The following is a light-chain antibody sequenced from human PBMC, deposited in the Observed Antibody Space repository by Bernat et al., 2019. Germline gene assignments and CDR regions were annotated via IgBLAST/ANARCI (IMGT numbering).Light chain of an antibody. J-gene: IGLJ3*02. Sequence: QSALTQPASVSGSPGQSITLSCTGTSSDVGAYNYVSWYQQHPGRAPKLMIFDVSNRPSGVSDRFSGSQSGNTASLTISGLRPDDEADYYCSSVSTTSTPVVFGGGTKLTVL. CDR1: SSDVGAYNY. CDR2: DVS. V-gene: IGLV2-14*03. CDR3: SSVSTTSTPVV.